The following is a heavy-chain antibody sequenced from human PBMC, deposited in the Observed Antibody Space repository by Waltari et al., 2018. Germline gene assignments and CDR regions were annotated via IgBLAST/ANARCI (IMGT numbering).Heavy chain of an antibody. Sequence: VQLPESGPGLVKPSETLSLTCTVSGGSLSSHYWSWIRPPPGQGLEWIGYIYYSGSTNYNPSLKSRVTISVDTSKNQFSLKLSSVTAADTAVYYCARDLIDYYDSSGYSHWFDPWGQGTLVTVSS. D-gene: IGHD3-22*01. CDR3: ARDLIDYYDSSGYSHWFDP. V-gene: IGHV4-59*11. J-gene: IGHJ5*02. CDR2: IYYSGST. CDR1: GGSLSSHY.